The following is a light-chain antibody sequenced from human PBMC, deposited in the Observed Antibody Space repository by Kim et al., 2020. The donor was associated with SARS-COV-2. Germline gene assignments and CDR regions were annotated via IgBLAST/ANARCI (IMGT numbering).Light chain of an antibody. CDR2: DAS. Sequence: PGKRATLACRASQSISNSLAWYQHKPGQAPRLLIHDASHRTTGVPARFSGNRSGTDFTLTISSLEPEDFAVYYCQQRTIWPLTFGGGTKVDIK. J-gene: IGKJ4*01. V-gene: IGKV3-11*01. CDR3: QQRTIWPLT. CDR1: QSISNS.